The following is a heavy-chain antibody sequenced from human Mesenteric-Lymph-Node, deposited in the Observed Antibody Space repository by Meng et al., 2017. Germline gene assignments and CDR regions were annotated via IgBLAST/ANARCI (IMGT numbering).Heavy chain of an antibody. Sequence: ASVKVSCKASGYTFTSYAMNWVRQAPGQGLEWMGWFNTNTGNPTYAQGFTGRFVFSLDTSVSTAYLQISSLKAENTAVYYCARGPAAGTVSYFDYWGQGTLVTVSS. CDR3: ARGPAAGTVSYFDY. J-gene: IGHJ4*02. V-gene: IGHV7-4-1*02. CDR1: GYTFTSYA. CDR2: FNTNTGNP. D-gene: IGHD6-13*01.